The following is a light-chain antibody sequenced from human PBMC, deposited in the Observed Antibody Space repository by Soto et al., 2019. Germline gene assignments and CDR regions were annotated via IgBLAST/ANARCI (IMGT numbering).Light chain of an antibody. J-gene: IGKJ2*01. CDR3: QQYNNWPPYT. Sequence: ETVMTQSPATLSVSPGERATLSCRASQTIANNLAWYQQRHGQAPRLLNYGASTRATGIPARFSGSGSGTEFTLTISSLPSEDFAIYYCQQYNNWPPYTFGQGTKLEIK. CDR1: QTIANN. V-gene: IGKV3-15*01. CDR2: GAS.